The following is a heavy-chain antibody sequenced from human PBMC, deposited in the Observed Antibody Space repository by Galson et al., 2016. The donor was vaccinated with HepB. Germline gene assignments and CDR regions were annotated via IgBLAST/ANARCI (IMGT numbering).Heavy chain of an antibody. D-gene: IGHD6-13*01. J-gene: IGHJ4*02. V-gene: IGHV3-7*03. CDR3: MSYSDAWYSGF. CDR1: GFTFSTFW. CDR2: IEQDGSGK. Sequence: SLRLSCAASGFTFSTFWMTWVRQAPGKGLEWVANIEQDGSGKYYVDSVKGRFTISRDNAKNSVYLQMNSLRGDDTAVYYCMSYSDAWYSGFWGQGTLVTVSS.